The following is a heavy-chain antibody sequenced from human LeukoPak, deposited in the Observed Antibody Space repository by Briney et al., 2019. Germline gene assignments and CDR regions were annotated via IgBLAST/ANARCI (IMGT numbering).Heavy chain of an antibody. CDR1: GGSISSGSYY. Sequence: SETLSLTCTVSGGSISSGSYYWSWIRQPAGKGLEWIGRIYTSGSTNYNPSLKSRVTISVDTSKNQFSLKLSSVTAADTAVYYCARARGRDTAMDYYYYYYMDVWGKGTTVTISS. D-gene: IGHD5-18*01. CDR2: IYTSGST. CDR3: ARARGRDTAMDYYYYYYMDV. V-gene: IGHV4-61*02. J-gene: IGHJ6*03.